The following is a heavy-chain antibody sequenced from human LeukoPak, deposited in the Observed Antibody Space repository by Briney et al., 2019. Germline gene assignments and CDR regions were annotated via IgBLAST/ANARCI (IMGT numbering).Heavy chain of an antibody. J-gene: IGHJ5*02. CDR1: GFTFSNFW. Sequence: GGSLRLSCAASGFTFSNFWMSWVRQAPGKGLEWVANIKQDGFEKYYVDSVRGRFTISRDNAKNSLSLQMNSLRAEDTAVYYCARDGCTSTTCSTQGGFSSWGQGTLVTVSS. CDR3: ARDGCTSTTCSTQGGFSS. V-gene: IGHV3-7*01. D-gene: IGHD2-2*01. CDR2: IKQDGFEK.